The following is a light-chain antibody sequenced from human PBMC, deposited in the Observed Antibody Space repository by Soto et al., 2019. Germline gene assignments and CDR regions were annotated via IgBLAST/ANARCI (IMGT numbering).Light chain of an antibody. CDR2: GAS. CDR3: QQYNNWPPT. Sequence: EIVMPQSPATLAVSPGERATLSCRANQSVSSNLAWYQQKPGQAPRLLIYGASTRATGIPARFSGSGSGTEFTLTISSLQSEDFAVYYCQQYNNWPPTFGQGTKVDI. CDR1: QSVSSN. V-gene: IGKV3-15*01. J-gene: IGKJ1*01.